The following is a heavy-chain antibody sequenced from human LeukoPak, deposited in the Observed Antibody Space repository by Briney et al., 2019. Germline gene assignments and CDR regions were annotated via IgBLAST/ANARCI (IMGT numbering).Heavy chain of an antibody. CDR1: GFTLNSYW. Sequence: GGSLRLSCAASGFTLNSYWMNWVRQAPGKGLEWVVNIKRDGSEKYYVDSVKGRFTISRDNAKNSLDLQMNSLRVEDTAVYYCARLGPASSGWPESFDYWGQGTLVTVSS. V-gene: IGHV3-7*03. CDR3: ARLGPASSGWPESFDY. CDR2: IKRDGSEK. J-gene: IGHJ4*02. D-gene: IGHD6-19*01.